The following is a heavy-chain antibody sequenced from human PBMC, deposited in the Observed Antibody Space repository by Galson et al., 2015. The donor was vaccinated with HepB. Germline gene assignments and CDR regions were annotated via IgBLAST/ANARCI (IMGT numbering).Heavy chain of an antibody. V-gene: IGHV1-2*02. CDR1: GYTFTGYY. Sequence: SVKVSCKASGYTFTGYYMHWVRQAPGQGLEWMGWINPNSGGTNYAQKFQGRVTMTRDTSISTAYMELSRLRSDDTAVYYCAHTYRNLKSDYYMDVWGKGTTVTVSS. CDR2: INPNSGGT. D-gene: IGHD4-11*01. J-gene: IGHJ6*03. CDR3: AHTYRNLKSDYYMDV.